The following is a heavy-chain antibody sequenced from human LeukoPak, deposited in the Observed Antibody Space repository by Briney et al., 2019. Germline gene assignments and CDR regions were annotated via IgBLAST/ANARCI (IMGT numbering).Heavy chain of an antibody. CDR3: ATKPRRGYCSGGSCYHQFDY. V-gene: IGHV4-34*01. CDR1: GGSFSGYY. CDR2: INHSGST. Sequence: ETLSLTCAVYGGSFSGYYWSWIRQPPGKGLEWIGEINHSGSTNYNPSLKSRVTISVDTSKNQFSLKLSSVTAADTAVYYCATKPRRGYCSGGSCYHQFDYWGQGTLVTVSS. D-gene: IGHD2-15*01. J-gene: IGHJ4*02.